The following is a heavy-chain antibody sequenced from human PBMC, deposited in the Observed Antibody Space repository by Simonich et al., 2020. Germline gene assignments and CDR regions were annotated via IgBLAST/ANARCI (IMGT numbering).Heavy chain of an antibody. CDR2: IYHSEGT. CDR1: GYSISSGYY. D-gene: IGHD6-13*01. J-gene: IGHJ6*02. V-gene: IGHV4-38-2*01. Sequence: QVQLQESGPGLVKPSETLSLTCAVSGYSISSGYYWGWIRQPPGKGLEWIGSIYHSEGTYYNPSLKSRVPISVDTSKNQFSLKLSSVTAADTAVYYCARVGYSNYYYYGMDVWGQGTTVTVSS. CDR3: ARVGYSNYYYYGMDV.